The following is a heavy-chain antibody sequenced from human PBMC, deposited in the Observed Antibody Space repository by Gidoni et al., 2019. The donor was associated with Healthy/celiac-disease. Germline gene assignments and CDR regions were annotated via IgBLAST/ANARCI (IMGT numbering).Heavy chain of an antibody. CDR2: ISSSGSTI. D-gene: IGHD5-18*01. V-gene: IGHV3-48*03. J-gene: IGHJ3*02. CDR3: AAAGADTAMGAFDI. CDR1: GFTFSSYE. Sequence: EVQPVESGVAWVQPGGSLRLSCAASGFTFSSYEMNWVRQAPGKGLEWVSYISSSGSTIYYADSVKGRFTISRDNAKNSLYLQMNSLRAEDAAVYYCAAAGADTAMGAFDIWGQGTMVTVSS.